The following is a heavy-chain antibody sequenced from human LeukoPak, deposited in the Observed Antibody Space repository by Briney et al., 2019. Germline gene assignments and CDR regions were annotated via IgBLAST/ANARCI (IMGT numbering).Heavy chain of an antibody. CDR3: ARDNWNYSRIYYYYMDV. D-gene: IGHD1-7*01. J-gene: IGHJ6*03. CDR2: INPNSGGT. V-gene: IGHV1-2*02. Sequence: ASVKVSCKASGYTFTGYYMHWVRQAPGQGLEWMGWINPNSGGTNYAQKFQGRVTMTRDTSISTAYMELSRLRSDDTVVYYCARDNWNYSRIYYYYMDVWGKGTTVTVSS. CDR1: GYTFTGYY.